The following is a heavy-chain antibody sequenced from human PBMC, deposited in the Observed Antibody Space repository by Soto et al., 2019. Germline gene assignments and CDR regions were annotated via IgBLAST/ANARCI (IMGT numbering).Heavy chain of an antibody. CDR2: ISAYHGKT. CDR1: GYIFTGYG. Sequence: QVQLVQSGAEVKKPGASVKVSCKASGYIFTGYGISWVRQAPGQGLEWMGWISAYHGKTNYAQNLQGRVTMTTDTSASTGYMDLRSVRSYDTAVYSCARDRVVRWSYYDYWGQGTLVTVSS. J-gene: IGHJ4*02. D-gene: IGHD2-15*01. V-gene: IGHV1-18*01. CDR3: ARDRVVRWSYYDY.